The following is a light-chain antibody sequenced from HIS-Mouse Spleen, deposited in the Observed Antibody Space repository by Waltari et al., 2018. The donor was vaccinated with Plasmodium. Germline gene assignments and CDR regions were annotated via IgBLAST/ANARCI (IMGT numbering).Light chain of an antibody. V-gene: IGLV2-14*03. CDR1: SSDVGGYNY. CDR3: SSYTSSSTLV. CDR2: DVS. Sequence: QSALTQPASVSGSPGQSITISCTGTSSDVGGYNYVSWYQQHPGKAPKLMSYDVSNRPSGVSNRFSGSKSGNTASLTISVLQAEDEADYYCSSYTSSSTLVFGGGTKLTVL. J-gene: IGLJ2*01.